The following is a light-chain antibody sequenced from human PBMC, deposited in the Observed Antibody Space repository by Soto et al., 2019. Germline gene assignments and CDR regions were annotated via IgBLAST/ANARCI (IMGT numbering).Light chain of an antibody. Sequence: QSVLTQPASVSGSPGQSITISWTGSSSDIGGYNFVSWYQQHPGKAPKLMIFEVSDRPSGVSNRFSGSKSANTASLTISGLQAEDEADYYCCSYTSSTSYVFGTGTKLTVL. V-gene: IGLV2-14*01. J-gene: IGLJ1*01. CDR1: SSDIGGYNF. CDR2: EVS. CDR3: CSYTSSTSYV.